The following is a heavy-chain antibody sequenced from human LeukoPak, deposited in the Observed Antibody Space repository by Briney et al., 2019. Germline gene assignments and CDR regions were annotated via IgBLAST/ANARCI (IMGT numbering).Heavy chain of an antibody. V-gene: IGHV1-69*06. CDR3: ASCSPGPYYYYGMDV. CDR2: IIPTFGTA. J-gene: IGHJ6*04. Sequence: SVKVSCKASGGTFSSYAISWVRQAPGQGLEWMGGIIPTFGTANYAQKFQGRVTITADKPTSTAYMELSSLRSEDTAVYYCASCSPGPYYYYGMDVWGKGTTVTVSS. D-gene: IGHD2-15*01. CDR1: GGTFSSYA.